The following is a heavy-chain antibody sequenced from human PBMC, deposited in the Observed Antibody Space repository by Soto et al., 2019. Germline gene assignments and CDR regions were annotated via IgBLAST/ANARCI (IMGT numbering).Heavy chain of an antibody. J-gene: IGHJ4*02. CDR2: IKSIANGGTT. CDR3: TSRPKAGDIRVGPIDF. Sequence: EVNLVESGGGLVKPGGSLRLSCAASGYSFKDAWMNWVRQAPGKGLEWVGRIKSIANGGTTEYAAPVKGRFSISSDDSTFPLYLLMNSLQSEDTAFYYCTSRPKAGDIRVGPIDFWGRGTLVTVSA. CDR1: GYSFKDAW. V-gene: IGHV3-15*07. D-gene: IGHD3-10*01.